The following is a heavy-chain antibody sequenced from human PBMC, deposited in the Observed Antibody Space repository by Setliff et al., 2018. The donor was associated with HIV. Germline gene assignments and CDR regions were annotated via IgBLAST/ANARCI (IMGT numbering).Heavy chain of an antibody. J-gene: IGHJ4*02. V-gene: IGHV3-30*04. CDR1: GFTFSSYA. CDR3: ARDEWFLDY. Sequence: PGGSLRLSCAASGFTFSSYAMHWVRQAPGKGLEWVAVISYDGSNKYYADSVKGRFTISRDNSKNTLYLQMNSLRAEDTAVYYCARDEWFLDYWGQGTLVTVSS. CDR2: ISYDGSNK. D-gene: IGHD3-3*01.